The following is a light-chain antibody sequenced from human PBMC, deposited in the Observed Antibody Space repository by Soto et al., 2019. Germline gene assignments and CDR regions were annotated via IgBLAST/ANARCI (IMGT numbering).Light chain of an antibody. CDR3: QQYNYFRT. Sequence: DIQMTQSPSTLSASVGDRVTITCRASQSISRWLAWHQQKPGKAPELLIYDASSLESGVPSRFSGSGSGTEFTLTISSLQPDDFATYYCQQYNYFRTFGQGTRLEIK. CDR2: DAS. J-gene: IGKJ5*01. V-gene: IGKV1-5*01. CDR1: QSISRW.